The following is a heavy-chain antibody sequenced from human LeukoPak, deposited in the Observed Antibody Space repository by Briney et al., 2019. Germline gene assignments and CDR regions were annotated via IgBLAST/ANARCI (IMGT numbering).Heavy chain of an antibody. CDR2: IWYDGSIK. Sequence: GSLRLSCEASGFTFSSYGLHWVRQAPGKGLEWVAVIWYDGSIKYYGDSVKGRFTISRDNSENTLYLQMNSLRAEDTAVYYCAVGTVAGNVFDYWGQGTLVTVSS. J-gene: IGHJ4*02. CDR1: GFTFSSYG. V-gene: IGHV3-33*01. D-gene: IGHD6-19*01. CDR3: AVGTVAGNVFDY.